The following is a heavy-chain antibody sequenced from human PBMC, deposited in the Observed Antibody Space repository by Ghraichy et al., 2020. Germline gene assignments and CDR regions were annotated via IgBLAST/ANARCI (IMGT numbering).Heavy chain of an antibody. CDR2: ISGSGGST. CDR3: AKTIRDDFWSGYYIDY. D-gene: IGHD3-3*01. CDR1: GFTFSSYA. Sequence: GGSLRLSCAASGFTFSSYAMSWVRQAPGKGLEWVSAISGSGGSTYYADSVKGRFTISRDNSKNTLYLQMNSLRAEDTAVYYCAKTIRDDFWSGYYIDYWGQGTPVTVSS. J-gene: IGHJ4*02. V-gene: IGHV3-23*01.